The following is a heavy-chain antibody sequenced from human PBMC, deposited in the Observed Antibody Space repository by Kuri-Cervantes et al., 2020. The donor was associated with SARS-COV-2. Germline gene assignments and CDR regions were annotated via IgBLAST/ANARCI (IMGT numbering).Heavy chain of an antibody. CDR2: IKEDGNEK. CDR3: ARDMTIFGVVTYYFDY. Sequence: GESLKISCAASGFTFSNYWMTWVRQAPGKGLEWVANIKEDGNEKYYVDSVKGRFTISRDNAKNLLYLEMNSLRGEDTAVYYCARDMTIFGVVTYYFDYWGQGTLVTVSS. J-gene: IGHJ4*02. V-gene: IGHV3-7*01. CDR1: GFTFSNYW. D-gene: IGHD3-3*01.